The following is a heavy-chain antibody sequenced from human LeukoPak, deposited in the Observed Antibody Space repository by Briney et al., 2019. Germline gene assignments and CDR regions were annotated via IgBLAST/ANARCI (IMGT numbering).Heavy chain of an antibody. D-gene: IGHD3-16*01. V-gene: IGHV4-59*08. Sequence: SETLSLTCTVSGGSISSYYWSWIRQPPGKGLEWIGYIDYSGSTNYNPSLKSRVTISVDTYKNQFSLKLSSVTAADTAVYYCARVRSGYDYVWGSYIYYYYMDVWGKGTTVTVSS. CDR2: IDYSGST. CDR3: ARVRSGYDYVWGSYIYYYYMDV. J-gene: IGHJ6*03. CDR1: GGSISSYY.